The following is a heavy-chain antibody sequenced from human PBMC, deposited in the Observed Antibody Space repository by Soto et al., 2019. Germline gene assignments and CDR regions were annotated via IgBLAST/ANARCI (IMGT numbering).Heavy chain of an antibody. CDR2: IYHSGMT. V-gene: IGHV4-31*03. CDR3: ATVRWELHDAFDI. J-gene: IGHJ3*02. CDR1: GGSISTGGYY. D-gene: IGHD1-26*01. Sequence: QVQLQESGPGLVKPLQTLSLTCTVSGGSISTGGYYWSWIRQHPGRGLEWIGYIYHSGMTFSNPSLQSRVAISIDTSKNKCSLKLSSVTAADTAVYYCATVRWELHDAFDIWGQGTMVSVSS.